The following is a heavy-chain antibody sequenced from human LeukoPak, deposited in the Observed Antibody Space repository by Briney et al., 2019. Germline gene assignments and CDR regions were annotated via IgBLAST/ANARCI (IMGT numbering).Heavy chain of an antibody. V-gene: IGHV3-23*01. D-gene: IGHD6-19*01. CDR3: AKAPVAGTGY. Sequence: GGSLRLSCAASGFTVSSNYMSWVRQAPGKGLEWVSAISGSGGSTYYADSVKGRFTISRDNSKNTLYLQMNSLRAEDTAVYYCAKAPVAGTGYWGQGTLVTVSS. CDR1: GFTVSSNY. CDR2: ISGSGGST. J-gene: IGHJ4*02.